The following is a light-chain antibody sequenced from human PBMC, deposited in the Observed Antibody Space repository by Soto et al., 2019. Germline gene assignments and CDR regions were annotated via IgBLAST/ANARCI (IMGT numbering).Light chain of an antibody. J-gene: IGLJ1*01. Sequence: QSVLTQPPSVSGAPGQRVTISCTGSSSNIGTGYDIHWYQQLPGTAPKLLIYGNSNRPSGVPDRFSGSKSGTSASLAITGLQAEDEADYDCMYYDSSLSGDGFGTGTKVTV. CDR3: MYYDSSLSGDG. CDR1: SSNIGTGYD. CDR2: GNS. V-gene: IGLV1-40*01.